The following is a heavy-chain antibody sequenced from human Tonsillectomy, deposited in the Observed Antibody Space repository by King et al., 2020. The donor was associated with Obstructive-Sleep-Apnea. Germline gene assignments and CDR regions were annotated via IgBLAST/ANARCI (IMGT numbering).Heavy chain of an antibody. CDR3: ARSLKDYGDFALYDY. D-gene: IGHD4-17*01. Sequence: QLQESGPGLVKPSQTLSLTCTVSGGSISSGGYYWSWIRQPPGKGLEWIGYIYYSGSTYYNPSLKSRVTISLDTSKNQFSLKLSSVTAADTAFYYCARSLKDYGDFALYDYWGQGTLVTVSS. V-gene: IGHV4-31*03. J-gene: IGHJ4*02. CDR2: IYYSGST. CDR1: GGSISSGGYY.